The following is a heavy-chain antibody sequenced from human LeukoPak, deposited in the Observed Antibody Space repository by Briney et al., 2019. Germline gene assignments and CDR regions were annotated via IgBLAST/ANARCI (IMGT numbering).Heavy chain of an antibody. V-gene: IGHV4-59*01. CDR1: GGSISRYY. Sequence: SETPSLTCTVSGGSISRYYWSWIRQPPGKGLEWIGYISYSGGTNYNPSHKSRVTISVDTSKNQHSLKLSSVTAADTAVYYCARDLDSSGWYVFDYWGQGNLVTVSS. D-gene: IGHD6-19*01. J-gene: IGHJ4*02. CDR2: ISYSGGT. CDR3: ARDLDSSGWYVFDY.